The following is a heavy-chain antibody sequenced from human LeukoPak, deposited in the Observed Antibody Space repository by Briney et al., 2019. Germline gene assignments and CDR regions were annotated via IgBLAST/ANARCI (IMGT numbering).Heavy chain of an antibody. CDR2: INPSGGST. D-gene: IGHD2-15*01. Sequence: ASVNVSCKASGYTFTSYYMHWVRQAPGQGLEWMGIINPSGGSTSYAQKFQGRVTMTRDTSTSTVYMELSSLRSEDTAVYYCARPHLGYCSGGSCYGAWFDPWGQGTLVTVSS. V-gene: IGHV1-46*01. CDR3: ARPHLGYCSGGSCYGAWFDP. J-gene: IGHJ5*02. CDR1: GYTFTSYY.